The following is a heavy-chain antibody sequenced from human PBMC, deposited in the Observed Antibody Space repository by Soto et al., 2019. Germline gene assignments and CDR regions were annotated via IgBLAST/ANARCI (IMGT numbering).Heavy chain of an antibody. Sequence: TSETLSLTCTVSGGSISSSSYYWGWIRQPPGKGLEWIGSIYYSGSTYYNPSLKSRVTISVDTSKNQFSLKLSSVTAADTAVYYCASQRIAAAGTWPDQIYYYYYMDVWGKGTTVTVSS. D-gene: IGHD6-13*01. V-gene: IGHV4-39*01. J-gene: IGHJ6*03. CDR1: GGSISSSSYY. CDR2: IYYSGST. CDR3: ASQRIAAAGTWPDQIYYYYYMDV.